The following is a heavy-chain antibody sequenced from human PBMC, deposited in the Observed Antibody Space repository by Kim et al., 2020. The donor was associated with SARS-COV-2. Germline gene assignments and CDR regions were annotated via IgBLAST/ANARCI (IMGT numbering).Heavy chain of an antibody. CDR1: GFIFSRYA. J-gene: IGHJ4*02. CDR2: ISHNGGNT. V-gene: IGHV3-64D*09. Sequence: GGSLRLSCSASGFIFSRYAMHWVRQAPGQGLEYVSSISHNGGNTFFADSVKGRFTMSRDNAKTTVFLQMSSLRPDDTAVYYCVKNYDASGYYGASYFDFWGQGTLVTVSS. D-gene: IGHD3-22*01. CDR3: VKNYDASGYYGASYFDF.